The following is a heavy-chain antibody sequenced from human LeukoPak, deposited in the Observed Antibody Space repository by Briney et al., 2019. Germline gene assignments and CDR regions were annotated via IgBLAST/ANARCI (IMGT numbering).Heavy chain of an antibody. CDR1: GYTFTGYY. V-gene: IGHV1-2*02. Sequence: GASVKVSCKASGYTFTGYYMHWVRQAPGQGLEWKGRINPNSGGTNYAQKFQGRVTMTRDTSISTAYMELSRLRSDDTAVYYCARDLLPLRYFDWLFDWGQGTLVTVSS. CDR3: ARDLLPLRYFDWLFD. CDR2: INPNSGGT. J-gene: IGHJ4*02. D-gene: IGHD3-9*01.